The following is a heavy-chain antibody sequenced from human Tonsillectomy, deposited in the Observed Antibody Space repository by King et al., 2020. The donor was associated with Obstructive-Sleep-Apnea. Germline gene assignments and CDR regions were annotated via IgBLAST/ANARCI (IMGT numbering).Heavy chain of an antibody. CDR1: GGSISSSSYY. CDR3: ARGRWLEYYFDY. Sequence: QLQLQESGPGLVKPSETLSLTCTVSGGSISSSSYYWGWIRQPPGKGLEWIGSIYYSGSTYYNPSLKSRVTISVDTPKNHFSLKLSSVTAADTAVYYCARGRWLEYYFDYWGQGTLVTVSS. J-gene: IGHJ4*02. D-gene: IGHD6-19*01. V-gene: IGHV4-39*07. CDR2: IYYSGST.